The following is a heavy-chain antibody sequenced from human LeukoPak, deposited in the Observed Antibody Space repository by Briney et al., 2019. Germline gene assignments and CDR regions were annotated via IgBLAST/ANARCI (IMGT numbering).Heavy chain of an antibody. Sequence: SVKVSRKASGGTFSSYAISWVRQAPGQGLEWMGRIIPIFGTANYAQKFQGRVTITTDESTSTAYMELSSLRSEDTAVYYCARELYYYDSSGYFDYWGQGTLVTVSS. CDR2: IIPIFGTA. CDR3: ARELYYYDSSGYFDY. CDR1: GGTFSSYA. J-gene: IGHJ4*02. V-gene: IGHV1-69*05. D-gene: IGHD3-22*01.